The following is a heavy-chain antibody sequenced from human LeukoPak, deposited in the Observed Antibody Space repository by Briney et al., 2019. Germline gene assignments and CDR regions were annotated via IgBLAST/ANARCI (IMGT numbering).Heavy chain of an antibody. CDR1: GGSFSGYY. CDR2: INHSGNT. CDR3: ARGLPMATHNWFDP. J-gene: IGHJ5*02. Sequence: SETLSLICAVYGGSFSGYYWSWIRQPPGKGLECIGEINHSGNTNYNPSLKSRVTISVDTSKNQFSLKLSSVTAADTAVYYCARGLPMATHNWFDPWGQGTLVTVSS. V-gene: IGHV4-34*01. D-gene: IGHD5-24*01.